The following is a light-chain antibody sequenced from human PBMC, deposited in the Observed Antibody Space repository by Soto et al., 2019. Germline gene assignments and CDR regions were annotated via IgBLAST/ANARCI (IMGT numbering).Light chain of an antibody. J-gene: IGLJ2*01. CDR3: CSYASSSTSV. CDR1: SSDVGNYNL. CDR2: EVS. Sequence: QSALTQPASVSGSPGQSITISCTGTSSDVGNYNLVSWYQHHPGKAPKLLIYEVSTRPSGVSNRFSGSKSGNTASLTISGLQAEDEADYYCCSYASSSTSVFGGGTKLTVL. V-gene: IGLV2-23*02.